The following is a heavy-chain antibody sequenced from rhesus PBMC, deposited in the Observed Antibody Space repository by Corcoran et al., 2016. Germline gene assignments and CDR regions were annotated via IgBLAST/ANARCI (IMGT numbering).Heavy chain of an antibody. Sequence: QVQVQESGPGLVQPSETLSLTCAVSGGSFSIFLCGWIRQPPGKGLECIGSIYGSSGNTEYNPSLKSRATISRDTSNNQFFLKLRSMTAADTAVYYCARTTIAARSGYSWGQGVLVTVSS. CDR3: ARTTIAARSGYS. D-gene: IGHD4-29*01. CDR1: GGSFSIFL. V-gene: IGHV4-160*01. J-gene: IGHJ4*01. CDR2: IYGSSGNT.